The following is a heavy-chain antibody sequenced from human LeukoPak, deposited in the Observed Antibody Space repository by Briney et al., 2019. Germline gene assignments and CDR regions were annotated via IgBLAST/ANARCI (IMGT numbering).Heavy chain of an antibody. V-gene: IGHV1-2*02. J-gene: IGHJ4*02. CDR2: INPNSGGT. CDR1: GYTFTGYY. D-gene: IGHD4-17*01. CDR3: AREGDYGDYLLRD. Sequence: ASVKVSCKASGYTFTGYYMHWVRQAPGQGLEWMGWINPNSGGTNYAQKFQGRVTMTRDTSISTAYMELSRLRSDDTAVYYCAREGDYGDYLLRDWGQGTLVTVSS.